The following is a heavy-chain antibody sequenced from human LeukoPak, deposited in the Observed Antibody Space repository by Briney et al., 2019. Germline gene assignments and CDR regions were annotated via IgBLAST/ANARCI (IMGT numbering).Heavy chain of an antibody. J-gene: IGHJ4*02. CDR2: MSGSGST. Sequence: GGSLRLSCEASGFTFSTYAMSWVRQAPGKGLEWVSGMSGSGSTFYADSVKGRFTISRDNSKNTLYLQMNSLRAEDTAVYYCATWYSSGWTDYFDYWGQGTLVTVSS. CDR1: GFTFSTYA. V-gene: IGHV3-23*01. CDR3: ATWYSSGWTDYFDY. D-gene: IGHD6-19*01.